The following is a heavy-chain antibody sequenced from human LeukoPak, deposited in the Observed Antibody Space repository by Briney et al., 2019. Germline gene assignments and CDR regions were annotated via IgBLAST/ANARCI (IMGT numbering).Heavy chain of an antibody. J-gene: IGHJ4*02. CDR2: TSNSGIPT. D-gene: IGHD5-12*01. CDR1: GFTFSDYY. CDR3: ARVEASGYDYGAFDY. Sequence: GGSLRLSCVASGFTFSDYYMSWIRQAPGKGLEWVADTSNSGIPTNYADSVRGRFTISRDNAKNSLYLQMSSLRADDTAVYYCARVEASGYDYGAFDYWGQGTLVTVSS. V-gene: IGHV3-11*06.